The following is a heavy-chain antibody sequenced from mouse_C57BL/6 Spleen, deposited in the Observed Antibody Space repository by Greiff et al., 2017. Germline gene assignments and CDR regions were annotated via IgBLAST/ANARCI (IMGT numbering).Heavy chain of an antibody. Sequence: VQLKESGPELVTPGASAQISCKASGYLSTDYNLNWVKQCNGKSLAWVGVINPNFGTTSYNQTFKGKATLTVDQASITAYMQLNSLTSEDSAVYYCARCYHDAIDYWGQGTSVTVSA. CDR2: INPNFGTT. V-gene: IGHV1-39*01. CDR1: GYLSTDYN. D-gene: IGHD2-12*01. CDR3: ARCYHDAIDY. J-gene: IGHJ4*01.